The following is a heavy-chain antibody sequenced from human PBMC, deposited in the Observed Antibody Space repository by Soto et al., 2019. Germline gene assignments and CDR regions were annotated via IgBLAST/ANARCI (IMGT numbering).Heavy chain of an antibody. CDR1: GYTFTSYG. J-gene: IGHJ6*03. D-gene: IGHD6-13*01. CDR2: ISAYNGNT. V-gene: IGHV1-18*01. Sequence: ASVKVSCKASGYTFTSYGISWVRQAPGQGLEWMGWISAYNGNTNYAQKLQGRVTMTTDTSTSTAYMELRSLRSDDTAVYYCARLRGSISWYEFYYYYMDVWGKGTTVTVSS. CDR3: ARLRGSISWYEFYYYYMDV.